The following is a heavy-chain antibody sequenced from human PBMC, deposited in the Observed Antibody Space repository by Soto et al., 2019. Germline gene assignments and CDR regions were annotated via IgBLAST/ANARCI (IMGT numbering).Heavy chain of an antibody. J-gene: IGHJ4*02. V-gene: IGHV4-34*01. CDR1: GGSFSGYY. D-gene: IGHD1-26*01. CDR3: ARLGGSYAVPHFDY. CDR2: INHSGST. Sequence: SETLSLTCAVYGGSFSGYYWTWIRQPPGTGLEWIGEINHSGSTNYNPSLKNRVTISVDTSKNQFSLKLTSVTAADTAVYYCARLGGSYAVPHFDYWGQGTLVTVS.